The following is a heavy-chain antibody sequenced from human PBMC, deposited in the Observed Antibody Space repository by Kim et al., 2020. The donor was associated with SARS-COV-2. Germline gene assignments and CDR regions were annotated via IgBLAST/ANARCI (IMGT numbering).Heavy chain of an antibody. CDR2: IYYSGST. CDR3: ARDQSHSAYYYYGMDV. CDR1: GGSISSGGYY. J-gene: IGHJ6*02. Sequence: SETLSLTCTVSGGSISSGGYYWSWIRQHPGKGLEWIGYIYYSGSTYYNPSLKSRVTISVDTSKNQFSLKLSSVTAADTAVYYCARDQSHSAYYYYGMDVWGQGTTVTVSS. V-gene: IGHV4-31*03.